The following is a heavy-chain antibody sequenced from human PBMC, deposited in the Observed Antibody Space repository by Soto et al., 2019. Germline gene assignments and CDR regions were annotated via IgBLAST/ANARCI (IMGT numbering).Heavy chain of an antibody. J-gene: IGHJ6*02. CDR1: GFTFSHCP. V-gene: IGHV3-30*04. Sequence: QMQLVQSGGGVVQPGRSLRLSCAASGFTFSHCPMHWVRQAPGKGLECVAVISFDGSNKFYSDSVKGRFTISKDNSQNTLYLQMNDLRHEDTAVYYCARLPGPLVSVLYIYPLDARESPSDVDIWGQGTTVTVSS. D-gene: IGHD2-21*02. CDR2: ISFDGSNK. CDR3: ARLPGPLVSVLYIYPLDARESPSDVDI.